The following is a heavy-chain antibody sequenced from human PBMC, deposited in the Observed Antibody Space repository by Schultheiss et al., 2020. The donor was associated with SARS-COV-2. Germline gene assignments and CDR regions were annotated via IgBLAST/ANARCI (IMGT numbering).Heavy chain of an antibody. CDR2: ISSSSSTI. V-gene: IGHV3-48*01. Sequence: GGSLRLSCAASGFTFSSYSMNWVRQAPGKGLEWVSYISSSSSTIYYADSVKGRFTVSRDNSKNAFYLQMNSLRTEDTAVYYCARGRRGEVPGAIGSYWGQGTLVTVSS. CDR3: ARGRRGEVPGAIGSY. D-gene: IGHD2-2*01. J-gene: IGHJ4*02. CDR1: GFTFSSYS.